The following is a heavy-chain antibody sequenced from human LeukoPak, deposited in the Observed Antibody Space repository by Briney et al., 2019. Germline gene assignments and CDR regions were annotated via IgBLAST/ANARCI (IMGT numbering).Heavy chain of an antibody. D-gene: IGHD3-9*01. J-gene: IGHJ4*02. CDR1: GYTFSAYY. V-gene: IGHV3-11*04. Sequence: GGSLRLSCAVSGYTFSAYYMICMCQARGKGLEWVSYISSRGSTIYYADSAKGRFTISRDNAKNSLYLHMNSLRAEDTALYFCASGKGARHYDWLVNDFWGQGTLVTVSS. CDR3: ASGKGARHYDWLVNDF. CDR2: ISSRGSTI.